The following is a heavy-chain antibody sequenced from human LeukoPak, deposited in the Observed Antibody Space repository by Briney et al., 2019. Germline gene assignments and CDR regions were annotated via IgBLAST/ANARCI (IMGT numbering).Heavy chain of an antibody. J-gene: IGHJ6*03. CDR1: GFTFDDYG. V-gene: IGHV3-20*04. Sequence: RPGGSLRLSCAASGFTFDDYGMSWVRQAPGKGLEWVSGINWNGGSTGYADSVKGRFTIYRDNAKNSLYLQMNSLRAEDTALYYCARSSGWIYYYYMDVWGKGTTVTVSS. CDR2: INWNGGST. CDR3: ARSSGWIYYYYMDV. D-gene: IGHD6-19*01.